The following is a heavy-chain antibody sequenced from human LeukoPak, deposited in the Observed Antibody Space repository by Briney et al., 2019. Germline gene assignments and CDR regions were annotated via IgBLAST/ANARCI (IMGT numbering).Heavy chain of an antibody. CDR1: GFTFSSYN. Sequence: GGSLRLSCAASGFTFSSYNMDWVRQAPGRGLEWVASISSSSNYIYYVDSVKGRFTISRDNAKNSLYLQMNSLRAEDTAVYYCARGGSYFDYWGQGTLVTVSS. J-gene: IGHJ4*02. D-gene: IGHD1-26*01. CDR2: ISSSSNYI. CDR3: ARGGSYFDY. V-gene: IGHV3-21*01.